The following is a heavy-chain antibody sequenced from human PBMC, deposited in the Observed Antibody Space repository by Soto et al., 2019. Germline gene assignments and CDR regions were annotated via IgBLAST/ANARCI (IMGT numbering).Heavy chain of an antibody. V-gene: IGHV1-69*02. D-gene: IGHD6-19*01. CDR2: IIPILGIA. CDR1: GGTFSSYT. Sequence: QVQLVQSGAEVKKPGSSVKVSCKASGGTFSSYTISWVRQAPGQGLEWMGRIIPILGIANYAQKFQGRVTITADKSTSTAYMELSSLRSEDTAVYYCARARGVAVAGRPLVMDVWDQGTTVTVSS. CDR3: ARARGVAVAGRPLVMDV. J-gene: IGHJ6*02.